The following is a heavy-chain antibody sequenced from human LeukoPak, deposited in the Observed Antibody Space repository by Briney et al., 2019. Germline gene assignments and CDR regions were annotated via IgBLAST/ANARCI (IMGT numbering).Heavy chain of an antibody. CDR2: ISSSSSYI. J-gene: IGHJ4*02. CDR1: GFTFSSYS. CDR3: ARQVGYCSSTSCVGLIGY. D-gene: IGHD2-2*03. V-gene: IGHV3-21*01. Sequence: AGGSLRLSCAASGFTFSSYSMNWVCQAPGKGLEWVSSISSSSSYIYYADSVKGRFTISRDNAKNSLYLQMNSLRAEDTAVYYCARQVGYCSSTSCVGLIGYWGQGTLVTVSS.